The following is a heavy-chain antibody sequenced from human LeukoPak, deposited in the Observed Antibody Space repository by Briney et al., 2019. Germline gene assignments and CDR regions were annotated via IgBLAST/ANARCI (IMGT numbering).Heavy chain of an antibody. CDR2: ISGSGGST. Sequence: AGGSLRLSCAASGFTFSSYAMSWIRQAPGKGLEWVSAISGSGGSTYYADSVKGRFTISRDNSKNTLYLQMNSLRAEDTAVYYCAKELTELTSRYFDLWGRGTLVTVPS. CDR1: GFTFSSYA. V-gene: IGHV3-23*01. J-gene: IGHJ2*01. CDR3: AKELTELTSRYFDL. D-gene: IGHD1-14*01.